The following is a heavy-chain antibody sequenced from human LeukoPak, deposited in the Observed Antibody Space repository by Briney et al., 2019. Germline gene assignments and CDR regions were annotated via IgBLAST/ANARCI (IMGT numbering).Heavy chain of an antibody. J-gene: IGHJ4*02. D-gene: IGHD4-17*01. CDR1: GFTFSSYE. V-gene: IGHV3-48*03. CDR2: ISSSGNIV. CDR3: ARDTYYGDYVDY. Sequence: GSLRLSCAASGFTFSSYEMNWVRQAPGKGLEWVSYISSSGNIVYYANSVMGQFTISRDNARNSLYLQMNSLRAEDTAVYYCARDTYYGDYVDYWGQGTLVTVSS.